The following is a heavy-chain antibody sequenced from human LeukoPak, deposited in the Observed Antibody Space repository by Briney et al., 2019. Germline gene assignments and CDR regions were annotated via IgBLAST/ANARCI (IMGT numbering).Heavy chain of an antibody. V-gene: IGHV1-69*01. CDR1: GGTFSSYA. CDR3: ARAASPYCSGGSCLHFDY. J-gene: IGHJ4*02. D-gene: IGHD2-15*01. Sequence: GASVKVSCKASGGTFSSYAISWVRQAPGQGLEWMGGIIPIFGTANYAQKFQGRVTITADESTSTAYMELSSLRSEDTAVYYCARAASPYCSGGSCLHFDYWDQGTLVTVSS. CDR2: IIPIFGTA.